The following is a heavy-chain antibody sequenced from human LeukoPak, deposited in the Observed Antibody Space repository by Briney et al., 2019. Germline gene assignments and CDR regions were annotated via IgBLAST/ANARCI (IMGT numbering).Heavy chain of an antibody. J-gene: IGHJ5*02. Sequence: KSSETLSLTCTVSGGSISSGGYYWSWIRQHPGKGLEWIGYIYYSGSTYYNPSLKSRVTISVDTSKNQFSLKLSSVTAADTAVYYCAREAYGPYNWFDPWGQGTLVTVSS. V-gene: IGHV4-31*03. CDR3: AREAYGPYNWFDP. CDR2: IYYSGST. CDR1: GGSISSGGYY. D-gene: IGHD4-17*01.